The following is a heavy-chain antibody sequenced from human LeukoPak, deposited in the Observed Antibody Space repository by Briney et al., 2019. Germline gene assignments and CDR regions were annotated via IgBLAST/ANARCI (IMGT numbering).Heavy chain of an antibody. J-gene: IGHJ3*02. V-gene: IGHV3-7*01. CDR2: INQDGSGE. CDR3: ARDPYDSSAYGAFDI. D-gene: IGHD3-22*01. CDR1: GLTFNNYA. Sequence: GGSLRLSCAVSGLTFNNYAMSWVRQAPGKGLEWVANINQDGSGEHVDSVKGRFTISRDNVKNSLYLQMNSLRAEDTAVYYCARDPYDSSAYGAFDIWGQGTMVTVSS.